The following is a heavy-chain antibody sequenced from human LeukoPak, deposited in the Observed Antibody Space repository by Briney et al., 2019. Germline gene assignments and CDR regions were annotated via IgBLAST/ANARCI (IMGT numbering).Heavy chain of an antibody. CDR2: INPDGSEE. J-gene: IGHJ4*02. Sequence: GGSLRLSCAASGFTFSNYWMTWVRQAPGKGLEWVANINPDGSEEYYVDSVKGRFTISRDNAKDSLYLRLNSLRAEDTAVYYLAGDPGDGYWGGFDYWGQGTLVTVSS. V-gene: IGHV3-7*04. D-gene: IGHD5-24*01. CDR1: GFTFSNYW. CDR3: AGDPGDGYWGGFDY.